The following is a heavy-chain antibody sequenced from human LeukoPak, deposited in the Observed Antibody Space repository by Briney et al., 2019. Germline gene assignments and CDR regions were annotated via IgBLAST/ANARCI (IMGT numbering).Heavy chain of an antibody. V-gene: IGHV4-61*01. Sequence: PSETLSLTCTVSGGSISSSSYYWSWIRQPPGKGLEWIGYIYYSGSTNYNPSLKSRVTISVDTSKNQFSLKLSSVTAADTAVYYCARDGYKLFGYDYGDRLRAFDIWGQGTMVTVSS. D-gene: IGHD4-17*01. CDR1: GGSISSSSYY. CDR3: ARDGYKLFGYDYGDRLRAFDI. J-gene: IGHJ3*02. CDR2: IYYSGST.